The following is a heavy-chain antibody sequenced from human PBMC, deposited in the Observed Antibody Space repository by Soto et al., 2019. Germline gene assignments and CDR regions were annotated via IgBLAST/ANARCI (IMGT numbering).Heavy chain of an antibody. D-gene: IGHD6-13*01. CDR3: ARAPSWYTFDY. Sequence: ASVKVSCKASGYTFTTYAMHWVRQAPGQRLEWMGWINAGNGNTKYSQKFQGRVTITRDTSASTAYMELSSLRSEDTAVYYCARAPSWYTFDYWGQGTLVTVSS. J-gene: IGHJ4*02. CDR2: INAGNGNT. CDR1: GYTFTTYA. V-gene: IGHV1-3*01.